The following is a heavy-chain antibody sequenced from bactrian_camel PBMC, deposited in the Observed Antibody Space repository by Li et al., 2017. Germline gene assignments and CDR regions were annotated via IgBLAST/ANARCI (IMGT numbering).Heavy chain of an antibody. Sequence: DVQLVESGGGSVQAGGSLKLSCAASGFTFTKYHMSWVRQAPGKGLEWFSTINGAESTFYSDVVKGRFTISRDNAKNTLYLEMNSLKPEDTAMYYCAAAFSGGFRQIGAGLDYGYWGQGTQVTVS. D-gene: IGHD2*01. CDR2: INGAEST. CDR1: GFTFTKYH. V-gene: IGHV3S40*01. J-gene: IGHJ6*01. CDR3: AAAFSGGFRQIGAGLDYGY.